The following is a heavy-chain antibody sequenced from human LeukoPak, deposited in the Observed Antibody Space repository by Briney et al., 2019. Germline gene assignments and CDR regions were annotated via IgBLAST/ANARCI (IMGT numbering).Heavy chain of an antibody. J-gene: IGHJ6*02. CDR3: ARDNVPRSGGSPLDV. CDR1: GYTFTGYY. D-gene: IGHD2-15*01. CDR2: INPNSGGT. Sequence: ASVKVSCKASGYTFTGYYIHWVRQAPGQGLEWMGWINPNSGGTNYAQKFQGWVTMTRDTSISTAYMELSRLRSDDTAVYYCARDNVPRSGGSPLDVWGQGTTVTVSS. V-gene: IGHV1-2*04.